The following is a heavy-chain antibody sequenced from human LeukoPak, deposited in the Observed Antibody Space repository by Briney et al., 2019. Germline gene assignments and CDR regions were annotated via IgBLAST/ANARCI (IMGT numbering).Heavy chain of an antibody. Sequence: GASVKVSCKASGYTFTGYYMHWVRQAPGQGLEWMGIINPSGGSTSYAQKFQGRVTMTRDMSTSTVYMELSSLRSEDTAVYYCARVQQWLGTDFDYWGQGTLVTVSS. V-gene: IGHV1-46*01. CDR1: GYTFTGYY. J-gene: IGHJ4*02. CDR2: INPSGGST. D-gene: IGHD6-19*01. CDR3: ARVQQWLGTDFDY.